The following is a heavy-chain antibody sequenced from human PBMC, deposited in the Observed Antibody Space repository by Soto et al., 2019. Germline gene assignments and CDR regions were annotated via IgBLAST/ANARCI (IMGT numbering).Heavy chain of an antibody. CDR1: GFTFSTYT. V-gene: IGHV3-23*01. Sequence: EVELLESGGGLIQPGGSLRLSCAASGFTFSTYTMNWVRQAPGRGLEWISTISDAGRSTFYADSVKGRFIVSRDNSQDTLFLEMTRLRLEDPAVYYCAKDDVATYCGLISCHATGFDFWGQGVLVAVSS. CDR3: AKDDVATYCGLISCHATGFDF. CDR2: ISDAGRST. D-gene: IGHD2-21*01. J-gene: IGHJ4*02.